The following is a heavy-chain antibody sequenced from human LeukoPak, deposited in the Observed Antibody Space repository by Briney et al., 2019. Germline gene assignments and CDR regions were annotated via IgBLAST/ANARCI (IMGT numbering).Heavy chain of an antibody. D-gene: IGHD3-9*01. Sequence: GASVKVSCKASGHTFTGYYMHWVRQAPGQGLEWMGWIIPNSGGTNYAQKFQGRVTMTRDTSISTAYMELSRLTSDDTAVYYCARVSNDILTGYYYGKWLDPWGQGTLVTVSS. J-gene: IGHJ5*02. CDR2: IIPNSGGT. CDR3: ARVSNDILTGYYYGKWLDP. V-gene: IGHV1-2*02. CDR1: GHTFTGYY.